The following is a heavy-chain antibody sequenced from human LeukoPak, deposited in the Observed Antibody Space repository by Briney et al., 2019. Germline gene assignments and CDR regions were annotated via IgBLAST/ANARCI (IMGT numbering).Heavy chain of an antibody. D-gene: IGHD2-15*01. V-gene: IGHV4-39*01. CDR1: GGSISSSSYY. Sequence: SETLSLTCTVSGGSISSSSYYWGWIRQPPGKGLEWIGSIYYSGSTYYNPSLKSRVTISVDTSKNQFSLKLSSVTAADTAVHYCARHDIYSYPFDYWGQGTLVTVSS. CDR3: ARHDIYSYPFDY. CDR2: IYYSGST. J-gene: IGHJ4*02.